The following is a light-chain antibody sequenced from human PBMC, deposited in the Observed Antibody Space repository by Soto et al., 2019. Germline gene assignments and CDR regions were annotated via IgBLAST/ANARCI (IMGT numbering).Light chain of an antibody. CDR1: SSDIGAYNY. J-gene: IGLJ1*01. CDR3: FSFTTDWTHV. Sequence: QSALTQPASVSGSPGQSITISCTGSSSDIGAYNYVSWFQQYPGKAPKLIISEVSNRPSGVSNRFSGSKSGTAASLTISGLQTEDEADYFCFSFTTDWTHVFGTGTKLTDL. CDR2: EVS. V-gene: IGLV2-14*01.